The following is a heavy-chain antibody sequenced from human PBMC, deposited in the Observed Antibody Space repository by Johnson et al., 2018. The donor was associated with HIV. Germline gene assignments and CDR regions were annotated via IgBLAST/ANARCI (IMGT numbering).Heavy chain of an antibody. CDR3: ARDEGGSYEADAFDI. D-gene: IGHD1-26*01. Sequence: EVQLVESGGGLVQPGGSLRLSCAASGFTFSSYAMSWVRQAPGKGLEWVANIKQDGSEKYYVDSVKGRFTISRDNAKNSLYLQMNSLRAEDTAVYYCARDEGGSYEADAFDIWGQGTMVTVSS. CDR1: GFTFSSYA. J-gene: IGHJ3*02. CDR2: IKQDGSEK. V-gene: IGHV3-7*03.